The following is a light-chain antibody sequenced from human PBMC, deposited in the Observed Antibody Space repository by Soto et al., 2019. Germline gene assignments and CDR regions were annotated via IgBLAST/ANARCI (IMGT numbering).Light chain of an antibody. J-gene: IGKJ1*01. V-gene: IGKV1-9*01. CDR2: AAS. Sequence: IQLTQSPSSLSASVGDRVTITCRASQGISSYLAWYQQKPGKAPKLLIYAASTLQSGVPSRFSGSGSGTDFTLTISSLQPEDFAVYYCQQYGSLVTFGQGTKVDIK. CDR3: QQYGSLVT. CDR1: QGISSY.